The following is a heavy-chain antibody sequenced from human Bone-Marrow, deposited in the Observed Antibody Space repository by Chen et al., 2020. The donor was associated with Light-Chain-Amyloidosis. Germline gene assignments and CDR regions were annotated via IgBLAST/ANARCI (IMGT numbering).Heavy chain of an antibody. Sequence: QVQLVESVGGLVKPGGSLSLSCAASGFTFSDYYMSWIRQAPGKGLGWVSYISSSGSTIYYADFVKGRFTISRDNAKNSLYLQMNSLRAEDTAVYYCARVMTTVTTCLDYWGQGTLVTVSS. J-gene: IGHJ4*02. V-gene: IGHV3-11*01. CDR3: ARVMTTVTTCLDY. CDR2: ISSSGSTI. D-gene: IGHD4-17*01. CDR1: GFTFSDYY.